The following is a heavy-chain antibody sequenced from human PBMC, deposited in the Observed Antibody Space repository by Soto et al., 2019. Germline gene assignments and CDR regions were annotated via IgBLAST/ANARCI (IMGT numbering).Heavy chain of an antibody. CDR2: IWYDGSNK. J-gene: IGHJ6*02. V-gene: IGHV3-33*01. D-gene: IGHD2-2*01. CDR3: ARDRKYQLRVLAWWEYGMDV. CDR1: GFTFSSYG. Sequence: HPGGSLRLSCAASGFTFSSYGMHWVRQAPGKGLEWVAVIWYDGSNKYYADSVKGRFTISRDNSKNTLYLQMNSPRAEDTAVYYCARDRKYQLRVLAWWEYGMDVWGQGTTVTVSS.